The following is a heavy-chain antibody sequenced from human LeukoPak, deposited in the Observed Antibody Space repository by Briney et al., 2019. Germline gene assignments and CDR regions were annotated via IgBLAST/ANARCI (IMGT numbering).Heavy chain of an antibody. J-gene: IGHJ4*02. CDR2: VSGSGVST. D-gene: IGHD3-10*01. CDR3: TKDHGSYGSGSLLFDY. Sequence: GGSLRLSCAASRFTFSSYAMNWVRQAPGKGLEWVASVSGSGVSTYYADSVKGRFTISRDNSRNTLYLQMNSLRAEDTAAYYCTKDHGSYGSGSLLFDYWGQGTLVTVSS. CDR1: RFTFSSYA. V-gene: IGHV3-23*01.